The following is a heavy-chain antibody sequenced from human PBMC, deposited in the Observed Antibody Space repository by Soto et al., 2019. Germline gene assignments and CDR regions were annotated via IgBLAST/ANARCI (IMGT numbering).Heavy chain of an antibody. CDR3: ARDVDRTSHLNWFDP. CDR2: IGNDPSYL. J-gene: IGHJ5*02. V-gene: IGHV3-21*01. Sequence: GGSLRLSCEASGFSFSRHSMNWVRQAPGKGLEWVSSIGNDPSYLYYAGSVKGRFTISRDNSKNTVYLQMNSLKVEDTAVYYCARDVDRTSHLNWFDPWGQGVMVTVSS. D-gene: IGHD5-12*01. CDR1: GFSFSRHS.